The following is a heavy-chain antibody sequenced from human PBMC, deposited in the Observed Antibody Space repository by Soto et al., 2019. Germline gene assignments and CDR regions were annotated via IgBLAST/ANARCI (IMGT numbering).Heavy chain of an antibody. CDR1: GYRFTCYW. D-gene: IGHD5-12*01. J-gene: IGHJ3*02. Sequence: GESLKISCKGSGYRFTCYWIAWVRQVPGKGLEWMGIIYPGDSDTRYSPSFQGQVTISADKSISTAYLQWSSLKASDTAMYYCARRVANDAFDIWGQGTMVTVSS. CDR3: ARRVANDAFDI. V-gene: IGHV5-51*01. CDR2: IYPGDSDT.